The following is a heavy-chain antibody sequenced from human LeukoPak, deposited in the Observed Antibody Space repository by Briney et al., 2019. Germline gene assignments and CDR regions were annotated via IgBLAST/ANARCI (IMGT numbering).Heavy chain of an antibody. Sequence: PGGSLRLSCAASGFTLSSNPMHWVRQAPGKGLQWVSVLSNDGSGKNYADSVKGQFTVSRDNSKNTLYLQMNSLRAEDTAVYYCARDVLVQLGFDYWGQGTLVTVSS. J-gene: IGHJ4*02. CDR1: GFTLSSNP. V-gene: IGHV3-30*03. D-gene: IGHD6-6*01. CDR2: LSNDGSGK. CDR3: ARDVLVQLGFDY.